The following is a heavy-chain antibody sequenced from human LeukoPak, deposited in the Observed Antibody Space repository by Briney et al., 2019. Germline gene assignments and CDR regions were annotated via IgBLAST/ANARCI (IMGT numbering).Heavy chain of an antibody. J-gene: IGHJ4*02. V-gene: IGHV3-23*01. CDR2: ISDSGGSA. CDR3: ARHDSYIPR. Sequence: GGSLRLSCAASRFRFSDYAMSSVRQAPGKGLEWVTGISDSGGSAYYTDSVKGRSTISRDNSKNTVYLQRNNLRAEDTAVYFCARHDSYIPRWGQGPLVIVST. CDR1: RFRFSDYA. D-gene: IGHD5-18*01.